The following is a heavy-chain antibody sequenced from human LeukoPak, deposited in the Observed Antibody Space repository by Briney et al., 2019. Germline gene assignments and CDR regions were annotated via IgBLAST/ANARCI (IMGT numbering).Heavy chain of an antibody. V-gene: IGHV3-74*01. Sequence: GGSLRLSCAASGFTFSSYWIHWVRQAPGKGLVWVSRINSDGSSTSYADSVKGRFTISRDNAKNTLYLQMNSLRAEDTAVYYCAKSRGSYWVPEFESWGQGTLVTVSS. D-gene: IGHD3-10*01. CDR2: INSDGSST. CDR1: GFTFSSYW. CDR3: AKSRGSYWVPEFES. J-gene: IGHJ4*02.